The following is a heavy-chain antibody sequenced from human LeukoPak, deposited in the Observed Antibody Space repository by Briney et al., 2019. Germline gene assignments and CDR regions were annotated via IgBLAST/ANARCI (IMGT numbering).Heavy chain of an antibody. V-gene: IGHV1-18*01. J-gene: IGHJ4*02. D-gene: IGHD3-22*01. CDR2: ISAYNGNT. CDR1: GYTFTSYG. CDR3: ASGSSFDSSGRGFDY. Sequence: ASVKVSCKASGYTFTSYGISWVRQAPGQGLEWMGWISAYNGNTNYAQKLQGRVTMTTDTSISTAYMELSRLRFDDTAVYYCASGSSFDSSGRGFDYWGQGTLVTVSS.